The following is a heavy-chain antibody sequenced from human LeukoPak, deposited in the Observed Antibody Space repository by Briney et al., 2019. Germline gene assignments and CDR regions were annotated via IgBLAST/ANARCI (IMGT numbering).Heavy chain of an antibody. Sequence: SQTLSLTCTVSGGSISSGGYYWSWIRQPPGKGLEWIGYIYHSGSTYYNPSLKSRVTISVDTSKNQFSLKLSSVTAADTAVYYCARESYQDIVVVPAATHDAFDIWGQGTMVTVSS. CDR2: IYHSGST. J-gene: IGHJ3*02. V-gene: IGHV4-30-2*01. CDR1: GGSISSGGYY. D-gene: IGHD2-2*01. CDR3: ARESYQDIVVVPAATHDAFDI.